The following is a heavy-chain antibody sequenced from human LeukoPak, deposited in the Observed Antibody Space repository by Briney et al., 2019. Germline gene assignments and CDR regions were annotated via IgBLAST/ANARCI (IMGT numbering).Heavy chain of an antibody. CDR3: ARGRRYAYYDFWSGYTNWFDP. CDR1: GGSISSGGYY. V-gene: IGHV4-31*03. CDR2: IYYSGST. Sequence: SETLSLTCTVSGGSISSGGYYWSWIRQHPGKGLEWIGYIYYSGSTYYNPSLKSRVTISVDTSKYQLSLKLSSVTAADTAVYYCARGRRYAYYDFWSGYTNWFDPWGQGTLVTVSS. J-gene: IGHJ5*02. D-gene: IGHD3-3*01.